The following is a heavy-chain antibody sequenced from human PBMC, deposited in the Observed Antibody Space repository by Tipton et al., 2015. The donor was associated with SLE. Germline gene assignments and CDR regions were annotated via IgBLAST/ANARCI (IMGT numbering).Heavy chain of an antibody. CDR3: AKSITIFGVAESAFDI. CDR2: IYYSGST. CDR1: GGSISSSSYC. V-gene: IGHV4-39*07. D-gene: IGHD3-3*01. J-gene: IGHJ3*02. Sequence: TLSLTRTVSGGSISSSSYCWGWIRQPPGKGLEWIGSIYYSGSTYYNPSLKSRVTISVDTSKNQFSLKLSSVTAADTAVYYCAKSITIFGVAESAFDIWGQGTMVTVSS.